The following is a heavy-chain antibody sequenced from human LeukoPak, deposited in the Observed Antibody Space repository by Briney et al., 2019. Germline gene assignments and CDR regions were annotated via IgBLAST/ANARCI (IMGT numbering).Heavy chain of an antibody. V-gene: IGHV4-31*03. D-gene: IGHD2-2*01. CDR1: GGSISSGGYY. J-gene: IGHJ4*02. CDR3: ARENEEGGYCSSTSCDYYFDY. Sequence: SETLSLTCTVSGGSISSGGYYWSWIRQHPGKGLEWIGYIYYSGSPYYNPSLKSRVTISVDTSKNQFSLKLSSVTAADTAVYYCARENEEGGYCSSTSCDYYFDYWGQGTLVTVSS. CDR2: IYYSGSP.